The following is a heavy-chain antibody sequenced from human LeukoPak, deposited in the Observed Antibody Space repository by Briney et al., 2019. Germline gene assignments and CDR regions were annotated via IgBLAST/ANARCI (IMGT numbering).Heavy chain of an antibody. CDR1: GGSISSYY. V-gene: IGHV4-59*01. J-gene: IGHJ4*02. CDR2: IYYSGST. D-gene: IGHD3-10*01. CDR3: ARARSGSYYNGYYFDY. Sequence: SETLSLTCTVSGGSISSYYWSWIRQPPGKGLEWIGYIYYSGSTNYNPSLKSRVTISVDTSKNQFSLKLSSVTAADTAVYYCARARSGSYYNGYYFDYWGLGTLVTVSS.